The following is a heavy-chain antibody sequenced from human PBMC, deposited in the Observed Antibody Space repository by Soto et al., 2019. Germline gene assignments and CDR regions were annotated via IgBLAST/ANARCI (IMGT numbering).Heavy chain of an antibody. CDR2: ILYSGST. CDR3: ARLGSSGWYQGSYFDY. D-gene: IGHD6-19*01. J-gene: IGHJ4*02. CDR1: GGSITRNNHY. V-gene: IGHV4-39*01. Sequence: QLQLQESGPGLVKPSETLSLTCIVSGGSITRNNHYWGWIRQSPGKGLEWIGSILYSGSTNYNPFLRGRVTLSVETSKNQFSLRMSSATAADTALYYCARLGSSGWYQGSYFDYWGQGTLVTVSS.